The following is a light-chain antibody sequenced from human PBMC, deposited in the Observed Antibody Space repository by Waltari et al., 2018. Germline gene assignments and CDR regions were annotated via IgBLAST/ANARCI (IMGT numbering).Light chain of an antibody. CDR3: QQRRNWPLT. J-gene: IGKJ4*01. CDR1: QSVTNY. Sequence: DIVLTQSPAILSLSPGERASLSCRASQSVTNYLAWYQQKPGQAPRLLIYDTSNRATGIPARVSGSGVATDFTLTISSLEPDDFAVYYCQQRRNWPLTFGGGTKVEIK. V-gene: IGKV3-11*01. CDR2: DTS.